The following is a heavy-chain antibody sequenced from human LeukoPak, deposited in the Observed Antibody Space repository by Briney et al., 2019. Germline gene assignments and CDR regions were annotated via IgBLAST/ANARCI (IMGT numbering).Heavy chain of an antibody. CDR1: GFTFSNYI. CDR2: ISGSGGST. V-gene: IGHV3-23*01. Sequence: GGSLRLSCAASGFTFSNYILTWVRQAPGKGLEWVSAISGSGGSTYYADSVKGRFTISRDNSKNTLYLQMNSLRAEDTAVYYCAKDLGNIAAAGMEISFDYWGQGTLVTVSS. CDR3: AKDLGNIAAAGMEISFDY. D-gene: IGHD6-13*01. J-gene: IGHJ4*02.